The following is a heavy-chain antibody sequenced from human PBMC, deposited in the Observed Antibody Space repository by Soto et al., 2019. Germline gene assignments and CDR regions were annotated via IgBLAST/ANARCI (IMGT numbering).Heavy chain of an antibody. V-gene: IGHV1-8*01. D-gene: IGHD3-22*01. CDR2: MNPNSGNT. CDR3: ARGFFYYDSSGYNWFDP. CDR1: GYTFTSYD. Sequence: ASVKVSCKASGYTFTSYDTNWVRQATGQGLEWMGWMNPNSGNTGYAQKFQGRVTMTRNTSISTAYMELSSLRSEDTAVYYCARGFFYYDSSGYNWFDPWGQGTLVTVSS. J-gene: IGHJ5*02.